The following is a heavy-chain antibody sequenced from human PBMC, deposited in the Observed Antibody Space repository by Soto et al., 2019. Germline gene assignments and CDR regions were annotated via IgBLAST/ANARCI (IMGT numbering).Heavy chain of an antibody. J-gene: IGHJ5*02. Sequence: RRLSCAASGFTFSSYAMSWVRQAPGKGLEWVSVVSASGSHTYYADSVKGRFTISRDNSKNTLSLQMSSLRAEDTAVYYCAKGRYCSSSSCYTNWFGPWGQGTLVTVSS. V-gene: IGHV3-23*01. D-gene: IGHD2-2*02. CDR3: AKGRYCSSSSCYTNWFGP. CDR2: VSASGSHT. CDR1: GFTFSSYA.